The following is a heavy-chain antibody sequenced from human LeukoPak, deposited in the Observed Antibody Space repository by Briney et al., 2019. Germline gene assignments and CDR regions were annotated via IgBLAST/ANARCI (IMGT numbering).Heavy chain of an antibody. CDR2: IYHSGIT. J-gene: IGHJ3*01. CDR3: ARDSRFLKWGWVFDV. D-gene: IGHD3-3*01. V-gene: IGHV4-39*07. CDR1: SGSISSSNYY. Sequence: SETLSLTCSVPSGSISSSNYYWGWIRQPPGKGLEWIGSIYHSGITYYNPSLKSRVTISVDTSKNQFSLTLDSATAADTAVYYCARDSRFLKWGWVFDVWGQGTTVTVSS.